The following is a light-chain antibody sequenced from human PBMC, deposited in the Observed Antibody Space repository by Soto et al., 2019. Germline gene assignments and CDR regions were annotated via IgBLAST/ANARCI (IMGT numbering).Light chain of an antibody. CDR2: GAS. V-gene: IGKV3D-15*01. Sequence: IVLPQSPGTLSLYPGERATLSCRASQSVSNNYLAWYQQKPGQAPRLLIYGASNRATGIPDRFSGSGSGTEFTLTINSLQSEDFAVYYCQQYNNWITFGQGARLEIK. J-gene: IGKJ5*01. CDR3: QQYNNWIT. CDR1: QSVSNN.